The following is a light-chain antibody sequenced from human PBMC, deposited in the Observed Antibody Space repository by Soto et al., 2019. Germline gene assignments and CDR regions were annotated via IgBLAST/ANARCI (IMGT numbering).Light chain of an antibody. V-gene: IGKV3-11*02. CDR2: DAS. Sequence: EILLAQSPATLSLSPGERATLSCKASQDVSIFLAWYQQKPGQAPRLLIHDASNMATGVPARLSGSGSGRDFTLTITSLEPEDFAVYYCQQRSTWLYTFGQGTKLEV. CDR1: QDVSIF. J-gene: IGKJ2*01. CDR3: QQRSTWLYT.